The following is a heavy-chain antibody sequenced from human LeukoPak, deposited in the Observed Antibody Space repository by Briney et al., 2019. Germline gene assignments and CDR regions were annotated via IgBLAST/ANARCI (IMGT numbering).Heavy chain of an antibody. J-gene: IGHJ4*02. CDR1: GFTFSSYW. D-gene: IGHD5-12*01. CDR2: IKQDGSEK. CDR3: ARGGGGYVGFDY. V-gene: IGHV3-7*03. Sequence: GGPLRLSCAASGFTFSSYWMSWVRQAPGKGLEWVANIKQDGSEKYYVDSVKGRFTISRDNAKNSLYLQMNSLRTEDTAVYHCARGGGGYVGFDYWGQGTLVTVSS.